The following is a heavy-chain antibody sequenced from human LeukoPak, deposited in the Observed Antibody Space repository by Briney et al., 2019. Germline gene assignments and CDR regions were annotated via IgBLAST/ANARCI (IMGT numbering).Heavy chain of an antibody. D-gene: IGHD5-24*01. V-gene: IGHV3-48*03. Sequence: GGSLRLSCAASGFTFSSYEMNWVRQAPGKGLEWVSYISSSGSTIYYADSVKGRFTISRDNAKNSLYLQMNSLRAEDTAVYYCARGPRLSDGYILSFDYWGQGTLVTVSS. CDR1: GFTFSSYE. J-gene: IGHJ4*02. CDR3: ARGPRLSDGYILSFDY. CDR2: ISSSGSTI.